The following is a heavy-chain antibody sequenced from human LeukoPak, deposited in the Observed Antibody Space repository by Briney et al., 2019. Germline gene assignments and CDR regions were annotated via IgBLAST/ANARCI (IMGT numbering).Heavy chain of an antibody. D-gene: IGHD3-22*01. CDR1: GGSISSSSYY. J-gene: IGHJ4*02. V-gene: IGHV4-39*01. CDR3: ASFSSGYYESDY. Sequence: SETLSLTCTVSGGSISSSSYYWGWIRPPPGKGLEWIGSIYYSGSTYYNPSLKSRVTISVDTSKNQFSLKLSSVTAADTAVYYCASFSSGYYESDYWGQGTLVTVSS. CDR2: IYYSGST.